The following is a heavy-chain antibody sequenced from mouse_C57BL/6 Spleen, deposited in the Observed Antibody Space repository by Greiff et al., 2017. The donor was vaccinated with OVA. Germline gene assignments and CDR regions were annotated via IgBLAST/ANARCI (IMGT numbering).Heavy chain of an antibody. CDR3: TRRCGNYWYFDV. V-gene: IGHV1-15*01. J-gene: IGHJ1*03. CDR1: GYTFTDYE. D-gene: IGHD1-1*02. Sequence: VKLQQPGAELVRPGASVTLSCKASGYTFTDYEMHWVKQTPVHGLEWIGAIDPETGGTAYNQKFKGKAILTADKSSSTAYMELRSLTSEDSAVYYCTRRCGNYWYFDVWGTGTTVTVAS. CDR2: IDPETGGT.